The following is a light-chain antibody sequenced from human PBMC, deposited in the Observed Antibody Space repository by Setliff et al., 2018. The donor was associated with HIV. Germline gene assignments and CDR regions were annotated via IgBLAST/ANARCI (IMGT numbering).Light chain of an antibody. V-gene: IGLV2-14*03. Sequence: QSALTQPASASGSPGQSITISCTGTGSDVGTSKYVSWYQQHPGKAPKLIIYGVTTRPSGVSNRFSGSKSGNTASLTISGLQAEDEADYYCSIHRSRGYVFGTGTKVTVL. CDR2: GVT. CDR3: SIHRSRGYV. J-gene: IGLJ1*01. CDR1: GSDVGTSKY.